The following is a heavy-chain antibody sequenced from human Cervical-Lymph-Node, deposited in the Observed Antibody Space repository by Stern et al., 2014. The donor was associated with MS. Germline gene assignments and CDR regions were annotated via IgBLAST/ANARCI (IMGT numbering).Heavy chain of an antibody. J-gene: IGHJ6*02. V-gene: IGHV1-46*01. Sequence: VQLVESGAEVKKPGASVKVSCKASGYTFTSYYMHWGRQAPGQGLEWMGIINPSGGSTSYAPPFHARVTMTRAQSTSTVYMELSSLGSEDTAGYYCASQSPIAVADYYGMDVWGQGTTVTVSS. CDR3: ASQSPIAVADYYGMDV. CDR2: INPSGGST. CDR1: GYTFTSYY. D-gene: IGHD6-19*01.